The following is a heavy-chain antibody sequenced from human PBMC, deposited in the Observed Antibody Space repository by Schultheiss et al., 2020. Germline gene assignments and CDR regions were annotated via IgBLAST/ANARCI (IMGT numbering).Heavy chain of an antibody. J-gene: IGHJ4*02. D-gene: IGHD3-16*01. CDR2: IYYSGST. Sequence: SETLSLTCTVSGGSISSGGYYWSWIRQHPGKGLEWIGYIYYSGSTYYNPSLKSRVTISVDTSKNQFSLKLSSVTAADTAVYYCARDRGRVGDHFHFDFWGQGTLVTVSS. CDR3: ARDRGRVGDHFHFDF. V-gene: IGHV4-31*03. CDR1: GGSISSGGYY.